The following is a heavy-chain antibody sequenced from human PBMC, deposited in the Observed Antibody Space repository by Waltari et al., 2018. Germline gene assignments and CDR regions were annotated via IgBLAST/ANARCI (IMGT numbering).Heavy chain of an antibody. D-gene: IGHD5-18*01. CDR2: INAGNGNT. CDR1: GYTFTSYA. V-gene: IGHV1-3*03. J-gene: IGHJ3*02. CDR3: ARVRMGPGYHAFDI. Sequence: QVQLVQSGAEVKKPGASVKVSCKASGYTFTSYAMHWVRQAPGQRLEWMGWINAGNGNTKYSQGFQGRGTITRDTSASAAYMELSSLRSEDMAVYYCARVRMGPGYHAFDIWGQGTMVTVSS.